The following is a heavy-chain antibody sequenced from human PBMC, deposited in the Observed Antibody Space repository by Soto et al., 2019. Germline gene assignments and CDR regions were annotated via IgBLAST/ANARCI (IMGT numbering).Heavy chain of an antibody. Sequence: PGGSLRLSCAAPGFTFSNYAMSWVRQAPGKGLEWVSAISGSGGSTYYADSVKGRFTISRDNSKNTLYLQMNSLRAEDTAVYYCAKGIHYDILTGYYRGDAFDIWGQGTMVTVSS. CDR3: AKGIHYDILTGYYRGDAFDI. CDR1: GFTFSNYA. CDR2: ISGSGGST. J-gene: IGHJ3*02. V-gene: IGHV3-23*01. D-gene: IGHD3-9*01.